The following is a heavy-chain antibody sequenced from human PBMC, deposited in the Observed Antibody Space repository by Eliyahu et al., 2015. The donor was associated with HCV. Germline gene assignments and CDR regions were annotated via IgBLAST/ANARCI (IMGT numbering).Heavy chain of an antibody. CDR2: ISGSGGST. Sequence: EVQLLESGGGLVQPGGSLRLSCAASGFXFSXXAXSWVRQAPGKGLEWVSAISGSGGSTYYADSVKGRFTISRDNSKNTLYLQMNSLRAEDTAVYYCAKRGTRGSGNLSSGPVGYWGQGTLVTVSS. V-gene: IGHV3-23*01. J-gene: IGHJ4*02. D-gene: IGHD3-10*01. CDR3: AKRGTRGSGNLSSGPVGY. CDR1: GFXFSXXA.